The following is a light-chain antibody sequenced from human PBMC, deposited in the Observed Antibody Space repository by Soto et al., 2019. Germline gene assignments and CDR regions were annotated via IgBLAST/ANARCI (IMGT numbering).Light chain of an antibody. Sequence: EIVMTQSPATLSVSQGERASLSCRASGSVSSTLAWYQQKPGQAPRLLIYNSFTRATGIPARVSGSGSGTEFTLTISSLQFEDFPVYYCQQYNEWPLTFGGGTKVEIK. V-gene: IGKV3-15*01. CDR1: GSVSST. CDR2: NSF. J-gene: IGKJ4*01. CDR3: QQYNEWPLT.